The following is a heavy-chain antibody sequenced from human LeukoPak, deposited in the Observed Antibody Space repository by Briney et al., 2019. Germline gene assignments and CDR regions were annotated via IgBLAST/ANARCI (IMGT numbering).Heavy chain of an antibody. D-gene: IGHD2-15*01. V-gene: IGHV1-69*05. CDR3: ARGIKGGRDFDY. CDR2: IIPIFGTA. CDR1: GGTFSSYA. J-gene: IGHJ4*02. Sequence: SVKVSCKASGGTFSSYAISWVRQAPGQGLEWMGGIIPIFGTANYAQKFQGRVTITTDESTSTAYMELSSLRSDDTAVYYCARGIKGGRDFDYWGQGTLVTVSS.